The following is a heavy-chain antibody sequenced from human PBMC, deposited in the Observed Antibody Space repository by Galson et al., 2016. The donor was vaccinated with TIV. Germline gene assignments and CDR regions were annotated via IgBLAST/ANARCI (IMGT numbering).Heavy chain of an antibody. CDR2: AWYDERSA. CDR3: ARDFRTGKYCDY. J-gene: IGHJ4*02. CDR1: GFTFKYHG. D-gene: IGHD2-8*02. Sequence: SLRLSCAASGFTFKYHGIHWVRQAPGKGLEWLADAWYDERSAYYADSVKGRFTISRDNSKNTVFLQMNSLRAEDTAVYYCARDFRTGKYCDYWGQGTLVTVSA. V-gene: IGHV3-33*01.